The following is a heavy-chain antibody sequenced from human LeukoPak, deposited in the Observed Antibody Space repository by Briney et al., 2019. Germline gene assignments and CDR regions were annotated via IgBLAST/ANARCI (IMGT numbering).Heavy chain of an antibody. CDR1: GFTFSASW. Sequence: PGGSLRLSCAASGFTFSASWMDWVRQAPGKGLEWVANINQDGTVTYYVDSAKGRFTISRDNAKNSLYLQMDSLRVEDTAMYYCTKALDLWGQGSLVTVSS. J-gene: IGHJ5*02. CDR2: INQDGTVT. V-gene: IGHV3-7*01. CDR3: TKALDL.